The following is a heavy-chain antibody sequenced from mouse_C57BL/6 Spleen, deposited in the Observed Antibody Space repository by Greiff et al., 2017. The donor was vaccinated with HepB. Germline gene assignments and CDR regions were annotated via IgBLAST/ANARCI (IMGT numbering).Heavy chain of an antibody. V-gene: IGHV6-3*01. CDR2: IRLKSDNYAT. CDR3: TRGDDYDDEFAY. Sequence: EVKLVESGGGLVQPGGSMKLSCVASGFTFSNYWMNWVRQSPEKGLEWVAQIRLKSDNYATHYAESVKGRFTISRDDSKSSVYLQMNNLRAEDTGIYYCTRGDDYDDEFAYWGQGTLVTVSA. J-gene: IGHJ3*01. D-gene: IGHD2-4*01. CDR1: GFTFSNYW.